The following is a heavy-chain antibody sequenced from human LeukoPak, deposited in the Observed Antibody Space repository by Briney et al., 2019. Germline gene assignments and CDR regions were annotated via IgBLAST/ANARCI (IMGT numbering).Heavy chain of an antibody. CDR2: IYYSGNT. D-gene: IGHD2/OR15-2a*01. J-gene: IGHJ3*02. V-gene: IGHV4-59*08. Sequence: SETLSLTCTVAGVSLRTFYFSCVRQPPGKGLEWIGYIYYSGNTNYNPSLKSRVTISVDTSKNQFSLKLSYVTPEDTAVYYCASHYFDDAFDIWGRGTMVTVSS. CDR1: GVSLRTFY. CDR3: ASHYFDDAFDI.